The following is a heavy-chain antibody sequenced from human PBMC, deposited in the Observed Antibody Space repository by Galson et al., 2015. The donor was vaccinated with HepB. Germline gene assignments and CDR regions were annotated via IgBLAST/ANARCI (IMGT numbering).Heavy chain of an antibody. CDR1: GGSFSGYY. Sequence: TLSLTCAVYGGSFSGYYWSWIRQHPGKGLEWIGYIYYSGSTYYNPSLKSRVTISVDTSKNQFSLKLSSVTAADTAVYYCGGQCGGDCYTYAFDIWGQGTMVTVSS. CDR3: GGQCGGDCYTYAFDI. D-gene: IGHD2-21*02. J-gene: IGHJ3*02. CDR2: IYYSGST. V-gene: IGHV4-31*11.